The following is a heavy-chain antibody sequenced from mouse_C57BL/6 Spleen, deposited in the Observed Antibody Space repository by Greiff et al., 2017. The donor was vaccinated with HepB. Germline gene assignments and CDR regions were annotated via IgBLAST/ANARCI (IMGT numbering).Heavy chain of an antibody. J-gene: IGHJ2*01. CDR3: ARPGTGYFDY. V-gene: IGHV1-50*01. Sequence: QVQLQQPGVELVKPGASVKLSCKASGYTFTSYWMQWVKQRPGQGLEWIGEIDPSDSYTNYNQKFKGKATLTVDTSSSTAYLQLSSPTSEDSAVYYCARPGTGYFDYWGQGTTLTVSS. CDR1: GYTFTSYW. D-gene: IGHD4-1*01. CDR2: IDPSDSYT.